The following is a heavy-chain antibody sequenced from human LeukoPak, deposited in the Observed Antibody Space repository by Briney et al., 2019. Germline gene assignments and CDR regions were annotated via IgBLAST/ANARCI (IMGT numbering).Heavy chain of an antibody. D-gene: IGHD6-19*01. J-gene: IGHJ5*02. CDR1: GFIFSSYD. V-gene: IGHV3-13*04. CDR2: INTADDT. Sequence: GGSLRLSCAASGFIFSSYDMHWVRQFTGKGLEWVSGINTADDTDSSDSVKGRFTISREDAKNSLYLQMNSLRAGDTAVYYCAKEARTVAGTWWFDTWGQGTLVTVSS. CDR3: AKEARTVAGTWWFDT.